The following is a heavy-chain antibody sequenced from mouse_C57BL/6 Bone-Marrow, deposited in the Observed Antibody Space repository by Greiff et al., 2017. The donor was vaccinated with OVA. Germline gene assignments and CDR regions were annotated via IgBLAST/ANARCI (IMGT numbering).Heavy chain of an antibody. CDR2: IWSGGST. Sequence: VQLKQSGPGLVQPSQSLSITCTVSGFSLTSYGVHWVRQSPGKGLEWLGVIWSGGSTDYNAAFISRLSISKDNSKSQVFFKMNSLQADDTAIYYCASAYYSNYVGFAYWGQGTLVTVSA. CDR1: GFSLTSYG. CDR3: ASAYYSNYVGFAY. V-gene: IGHV2-2*01. J-gene: IGHJ3*01. D-gene: IGHD2-5*01.